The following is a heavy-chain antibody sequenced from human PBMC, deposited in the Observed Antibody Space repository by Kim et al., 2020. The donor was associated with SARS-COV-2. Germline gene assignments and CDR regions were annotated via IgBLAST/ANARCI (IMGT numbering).Heavy chain of an antibody. V-gene: IGHV3-33*01. Sequence: GGSLRLSCAASGFTFSSYGMHWVRQAPGKGLEWVAVIWYDGSNKYYADSVKGRFTISRDNSKNTLYLQMNSLRAEDTAVYYCARDTPSRTTPPSIGYYGMDVWGQGTTVTVSS. D-gene: IGHD4-17*01. CDR3: ARDTPSRTTPPSIGYYGMDV. CDR1: GFTFSSYG. CDR2: IWYDGSNK. J-gene: IGHJ6*02.